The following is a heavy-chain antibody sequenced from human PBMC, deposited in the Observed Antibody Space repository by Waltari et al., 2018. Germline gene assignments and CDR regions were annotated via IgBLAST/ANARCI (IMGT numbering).Heavy chain of an antibody. Sequence: QVQMQESGSRLVTPPQPLCPTCTVPGGSLRRCHYSSSWIRQPPGKGLEWIGYIYYSGSTYYNPSLKSRVTISVDTSKNQFSLKLSSVTAADTAVYYCARSRRGHFDYWGQGTLVTVSS. CDR1: GGSLRRCHYS. V-gene: IGHV4-30-4*08. J-gene: IGHJ4*02. CDR3: ARSRRGHFDY. D-gene: IGHD3-16*01. CDR2: IYYSGST.